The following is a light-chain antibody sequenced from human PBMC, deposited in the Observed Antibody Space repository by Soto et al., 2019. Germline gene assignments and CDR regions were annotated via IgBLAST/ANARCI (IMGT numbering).Light chain of an antibody. CDR3: QQYDASPIT. V-gene: IGKV3-20*01. CDR1: QSVSSSF. J-gene: IGKJ5*01. Sequence: EIVLTQSPGILSLSPGEVVTLSCRASQSVSSSFLAWYQQKPGQAPRLLFYGSSTRATGVPDRFSGSGSETDFSLTISRLEPEDFALYYCQQYDASPITFGQGTRLEIK. CDR2: GSS.